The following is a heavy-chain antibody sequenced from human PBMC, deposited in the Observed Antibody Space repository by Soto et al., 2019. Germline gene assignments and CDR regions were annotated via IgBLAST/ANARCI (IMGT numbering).Heavy chain of an antibody. CDR3: ARGGDLGSYHGVDV. Sequence: QVQLVQSGAEVKKPGASVRVSCTAYGYTLTHYFMHWVRQAPGQGLEWMGVVNPNGGSPNYAQKFQGSVNMTRDTSTSTVYMDLIRLRSDDTAVYYCARGGDLGSYHGVDVWCQGTTVTVS. CDR1: GYTLTHYF. V-gene: IGHV1-46*01. J-gene: IGHJ6*02. CDR2: VNPNGGSP. D-gene: IGHD7-27*01.